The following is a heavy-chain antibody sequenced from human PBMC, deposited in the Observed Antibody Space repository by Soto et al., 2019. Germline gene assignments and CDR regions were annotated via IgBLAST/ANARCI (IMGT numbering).Heavy chain of an antibody. D-gene: IGHD6-13*01. Sequence: QVQLVQSGAEVKKPGASVKVSCKASGYTFTSYGISWVRQAPGQGLEWMGWISAYNGNTNYAQKLQGRVTMTTDTSTSTAYMELRSLRSDDTAVYYCARDRRGIAAAGKGGRYGMDVWGQGTTVTVSS. V-gene: IGHV1-18*01. CDR2: ISAYNGNT. CDR3: ARDRRGIAAAGKGGRYGMDV. J-gene: IGHJ6*02. CDR1: GYTFTSYG.